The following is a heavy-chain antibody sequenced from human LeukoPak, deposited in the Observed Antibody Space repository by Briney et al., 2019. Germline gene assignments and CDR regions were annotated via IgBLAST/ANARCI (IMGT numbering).Heavy chain of an antibody. CDR3: ARGGVYSSGSYYLYYFDY. J-gene: IGHJ4*02. D-gene: IGHD6-19*01. CDR2: ISGSGGST. V-gene: IGHV3-23*01. Sequence: PGGSLRLSCAASGFTFSSYAMSWVRQAPGKGLERVSAISGSGGSTYYADSVKGRFTISRDNSKNTLYLQMNSLRAEDTAVYYCARGGVYSSGSYYLYYFDYWGQGTLVTVSS. CDR1: GFTFSSYA.